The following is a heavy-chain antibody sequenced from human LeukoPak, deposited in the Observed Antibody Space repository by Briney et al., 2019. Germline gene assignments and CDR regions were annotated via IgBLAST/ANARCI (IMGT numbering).Heavy chain of an antibody. CDR1: GFTISSYG. V-gene: IGHV3-23*01. D-gene: IGHD1-14*01. CDR3: AKLTGPNYFDY. J-gene: IGHJ4*02. CDR2: ISGSGGGT. Sequence: GGSLRLSCAASGFTISSYGMSWVRQAPGKGLEWVSYISGSGGGTLYADSVKGRFSISRDNSKNTLYLQMNSLRVEDTAVYYCAKLTGPNYFDYWGQGALVTVSS.